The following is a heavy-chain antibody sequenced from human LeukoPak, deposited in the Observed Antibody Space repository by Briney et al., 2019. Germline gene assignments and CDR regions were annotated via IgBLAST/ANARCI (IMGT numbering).Heavy chain of an antibody. V-gene: IGHV1-18*01. D-gene: IGHD2-15*01. CDR2: ISADNGDT. Sequence: ASVKVSCKASGYTFTNYGISWVRQAPGQGLEWMGWISADNGDTNYAQNLQDRVTMTTDTCTSTVYMELRSLRSDDTAVYYCARDWDCSGGACRDCFDPWGQGTLVTVSS. CDR3: ARDWDCSGGACRDCFDP. J-gene: IGHJ5*02. CDR1: GYTFTNYG.